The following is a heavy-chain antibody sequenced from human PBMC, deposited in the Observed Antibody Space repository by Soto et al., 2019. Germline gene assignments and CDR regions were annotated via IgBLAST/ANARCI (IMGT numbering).Heavy chain of an antibody. J-gene: IGHJ3*02. CDR2: INPNSGGT. CDR1: GYTFTGYY. V-gene: IGHV1-2*04. D-gene: IGHD3-10*01. CDR3: AREHSRVRGVIRVHDAFDI. Sequence: QVQLVQSGAEVKKPGASVKVSCKASGYTFTGYYMHWVRQAPGQGLEWMGWINPNSGGTNYAQKFQGWVTMTRDTTISTAYMELRRLRSDDTAVYYCAREHSRVRGVIRVHDAFDIWGQGTMVTVSS.